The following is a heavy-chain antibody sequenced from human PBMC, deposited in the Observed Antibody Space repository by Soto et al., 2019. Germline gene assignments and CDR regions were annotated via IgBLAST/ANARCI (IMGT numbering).Heavy chain of an antibody. CDR3: AKDKGLGELSFRSFDI. Sequence: QPGGSLRLSCAASGFTFDDYAMHWVRQAPGKGLEWVSGISWNSGSIGYADSVKGRFTISRDNAKNSLYLQMNSLRAEDTALYYCAKDKGLGELSFRSFDIWGQGTMVTVS. J-gene: IGHJ3*02. CDR1: GFTFDDYA. V-gene: IGHV3-9*01. D-gene: IGHD3-16*02. CDR2: ISWNSGSI.